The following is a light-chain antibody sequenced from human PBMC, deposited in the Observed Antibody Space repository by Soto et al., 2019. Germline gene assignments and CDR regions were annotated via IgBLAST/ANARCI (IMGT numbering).Light chain of an antibody. CDR2: DVS. CDR3: SSYTSSITLGV. V-gene: IGLV2-14*01. CDR1: SSDVGGYDY. J-gene: IGLJ1*01. Sequence: QSALTQPASVSGSPGQSITISCTGTSSDVGGYDYVSWYRQHPGKAPKLMIYDVSNRPSGVSNRFSGSKSGNTASLTISGLQDEDEADYYCSSYTSSITLGVFGTGTKLTVL.